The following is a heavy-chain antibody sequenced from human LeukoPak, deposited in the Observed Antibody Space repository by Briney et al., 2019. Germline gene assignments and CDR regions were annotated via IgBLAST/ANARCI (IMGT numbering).Heavy chain of an antibody. J-gene: IGHJ6*03. CDR2: ISGSGGST. CDR1: GFTFSSYG. D-gene: IGHD5-24*01. Sequence: GGSLRLSCAASGFTFSSYGMSWVRQAPGKGLEWVSAISGSGGSTYYADSVKGRFTISRDNSKNTLYLQMNSLRAEDTAVYYCAKEWEMATITSYYMDVWGKGTTVTVSS. V-gene: IGHV3-23*01. CDR3: AKEWEMATITSYYMDV.